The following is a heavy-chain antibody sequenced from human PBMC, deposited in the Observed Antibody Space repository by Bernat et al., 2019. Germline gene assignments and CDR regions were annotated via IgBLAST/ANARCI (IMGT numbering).Heavy chain of an antibody. CDR1: GFTFSSYG. D-gene: IGHD6-19*01. Sequence: QVQLVESGGGVVQPGRSLRLSCAASGFTFSSYGMHWVRQAPGKGLEWVAVIWYDGSNKYYADSVKGRFTISRDNSKNTLYLQMNSLRAEDTAVYYCAKDLRVAVAADDHDAFDIWGQGTVVTVSS. CDR2: IWYDGSNK. J-gene: IGHJ3*02. V-gene: IGHV3-33*06. CDR3: AKDLRVAVAADDHDAFDI.